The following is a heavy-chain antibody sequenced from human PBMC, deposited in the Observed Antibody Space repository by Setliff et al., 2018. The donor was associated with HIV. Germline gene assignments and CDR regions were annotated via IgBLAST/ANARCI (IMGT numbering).Heavy chain of an antibody. J-gene: IGHJ3*02. CDR3: VRGSIGFCSGMTNCHSLFDI. CDR2: ISGRGDST. Sequence: GGSLSLSCAASGFTFSSDAMSWVRQAPGKGLEWVSTISGRGDSTYYADSVKGRFTISRDDAKNSLYLQANSLRAGDTAVYYCVRGSIGFCSGMTNCHSLFDIWGQGTMVTVSS. V-gene: IGHV3-23*01. CDR1: GFTFSSDA. D-gene: IGHD2-15*01.